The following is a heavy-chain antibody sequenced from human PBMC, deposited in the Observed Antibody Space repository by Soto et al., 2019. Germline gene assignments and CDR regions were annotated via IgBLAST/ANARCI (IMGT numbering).Heavy chain of an antibody. Sequence: ASVKVSCKASGGTFSSYAISWVRQAPGQGLEWMGGIIPIFGTANYAQKFQGRVTITADKSTSTAYMELSSLRSEDTAVYYCARDLGGYSYGPTPNYFDYWGQGTLVTVSS. D-gene: IGHD5-18*01. CDR3: ARDLGGYSYGPTPNYFDY. J-gene: IGHJ4*02. CDR1: GGTFSSYA. V-gene: IGHV1-69*06. CDR2: IIPIFGTA.